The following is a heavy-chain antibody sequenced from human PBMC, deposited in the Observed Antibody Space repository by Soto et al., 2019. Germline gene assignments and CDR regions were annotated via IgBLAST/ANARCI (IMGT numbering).Heavy chain of an antibody. CDR3: ARYDTFDY. V-gene: IGHV3-73*01. J-gene: IGHJ4*02. CDR2: IRSEAHSYAT. D-gene: IGHD3-9*01. Sequence: GSLRLSCAASGVVVSASAMHGVRQAPGKRPEWVGRIRSEAHSYATGYSASLKGRFTISRDDSKNTAYLQMTGLETGDTAVYYCARYDTFDYWGQGTQVTVSS. CDR1: GVVVSASA.